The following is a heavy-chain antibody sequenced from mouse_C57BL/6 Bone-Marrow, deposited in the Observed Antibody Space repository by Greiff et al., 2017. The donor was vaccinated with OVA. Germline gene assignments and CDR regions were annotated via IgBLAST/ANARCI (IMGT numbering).Heavy chain of an antibody. Sequence: EVMLVESGGGLVKPGGSLKLSCAASGFTFSDYGMHWVRQAPEKGLEWVAYISSGSSTIYYADTVKGRFTISRDNAKNTLFLQMTSLRSEDTAMYYCARINYWYFDVWGTGNTVTVSS. CDR3: ARINYWYFDV. V-gene: IGHV5-17*01. CDR2: ISSGSSTI. J-gene: IGHJ1*03. CDR1: GFTFSDYG.